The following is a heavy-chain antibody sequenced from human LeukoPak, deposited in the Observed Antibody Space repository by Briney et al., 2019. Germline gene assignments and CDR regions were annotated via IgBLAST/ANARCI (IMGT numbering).Heavy chain of an antibody. Sequence: PGGSLRLSCAASGFTFSSYDMHWVRHTTGKGLEWVSSIGIAGDTYYAGSVKGRFIVSRDNARNSLYLQMNNLRGEDTAIYYCARDAGNSGYGCDLWGQGTLVTVSS. J-gene: IGHJ5*02. CDR3: ARDAGNSGYGCDL. CDR2: IGIAGDT. CDR1: GFTFSSYD. D-gene: IGHD5-12*01. V-gene: IGHV3-13*01.